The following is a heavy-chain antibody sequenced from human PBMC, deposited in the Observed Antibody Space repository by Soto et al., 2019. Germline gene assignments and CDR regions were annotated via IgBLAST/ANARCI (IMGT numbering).Heavy chain of an antibody. V-gene: IGHV1-24*01. D-gene: IGHD6-19*01. Sequence: ASVKVSCKASGGTFSSYTISWVRQAPGQGLEWMGGFDPEDGETIYAQKFQGRVTMTEDTSTDTAYMELSSLRSEDTAVYYCAIAVAGLEIDYWGQGTLVTVSS. CDR2: FDPEDGET. J-gene: IGHJ4*02. CDR3: AIAVAGLEIDY. CDR1: GGTFSSYT.